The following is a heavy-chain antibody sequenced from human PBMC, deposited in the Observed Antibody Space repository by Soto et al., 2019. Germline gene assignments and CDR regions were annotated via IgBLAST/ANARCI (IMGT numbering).Heavy chain of an antibody. CDR1: GFTFSSYG. J-gene: IGHJ2*01. CDR2: ISYDGSNK. Sequence: RLSCAASGFTFSSYGMHWVRQAPGKGLEWVAVISYDGSNKNYADSVKGRFTISRDNSKNTLYLQMNSLRAEDTAVYYCARGVVVTAYVLYWYFDLWGRGTLVTVSS. CDR3: ARGVVVTAYVLYWYFDL. D-gene: IGHD2-21*02. V-gene: IGHV3-30*03.